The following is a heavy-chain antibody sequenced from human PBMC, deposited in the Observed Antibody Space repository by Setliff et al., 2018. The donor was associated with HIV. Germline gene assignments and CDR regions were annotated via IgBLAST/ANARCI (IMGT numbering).Heavy chain of an antibody. CDR2: FGGSGDGGTI. Sequence: GGSLRLSCAASGFTFGSYEMTWVRQAPGKGLEWLGFFGGSGDGGTIKYAESVKGRFTIARDDSKNTAYLQLNNLNSEDTAVYYCTRVFYSFWRGYFKYWYFDLWGRGTLVTVSS. D-gene: IGHD3-3*01. V-gene: IGHV3-49*04. J-gene: IGHJ2*01. CDR3: TRVFYSFWRGYFKYWYFDL. CDR1: GFTFGSYE.